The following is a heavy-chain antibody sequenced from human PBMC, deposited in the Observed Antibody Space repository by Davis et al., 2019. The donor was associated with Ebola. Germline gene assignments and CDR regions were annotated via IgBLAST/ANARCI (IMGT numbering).Heavy chain of an antibody. J-gene: IGHJ6*02. Sequence: GESLKISCTASGFTFGDYAMSWVRQAPGKGLEWVGFIRSKAYGGTTEYAASVKGRFTISRDDSKSIAYLQMNSLKTGDTAVYYCTRDISVWGQGTTVTVSS. CDR1: GFTFGDYA. CDR2: IRSKAYGGTT. V-gene: IGHV3-49*04. CDR3: TRDISV.